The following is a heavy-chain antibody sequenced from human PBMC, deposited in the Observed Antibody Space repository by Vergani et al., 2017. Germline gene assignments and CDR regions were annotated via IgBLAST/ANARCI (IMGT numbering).Heavy chain of an antibody. CDR3: ARSSHASYYGMDV. CDR1: GGTFSSYA. Sequence: QVQLVQSGAEVKKPGSSVKVSCKASGGTFSSYAISWVRQAPGQGLEWMGWMNPNSGNTGYAQKFQGRVTMTRNTSISTAYMELSSLRSEDTAVYYCARSSHASYYGMDVWGQGTTVTVSS. V-gene: IGHV1-8*02. D-gene: IGHD6-6*01. J-gene: IGHJ6*02. CDR2: MNPNSGNT.